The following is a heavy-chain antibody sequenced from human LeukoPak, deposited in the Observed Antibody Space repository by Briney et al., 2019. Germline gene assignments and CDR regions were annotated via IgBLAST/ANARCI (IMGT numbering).Heavy chain of an antibody. V-gene: IGHV1-18*01. D-gene: IGHD6-13*01. J-gene: IGHJ4*02. CDR1: GYTFTSYG. CDR2: ISAYNGNT. CDR3: ARDHAGQQLVPDFDY. Sequence: ASVKVSCMASGYTFTSYGISWVRQAPGQGLEWMGWISAYNGNTNYAQKLQGRVTMTTDTSTSTAYMELRSLRSDDTAVYYCARDHAGQQLVPDFDYWGQGTLVTVSS.